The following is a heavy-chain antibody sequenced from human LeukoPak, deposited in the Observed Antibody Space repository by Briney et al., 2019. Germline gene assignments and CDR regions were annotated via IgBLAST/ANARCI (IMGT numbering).Heavy chain of an antibody. V-gene: IGHV4-39*01. CDR2: IYSSGST. Sequence: PWETLSLTCTVSGGAIISSSFYWVWIRQPPGRGLDWIGSIYSSGSTYYNPSVNSRATISVDTSKKELSLELSSVTAADTSMYYCARLYYSDSAFDYWGQGTLVTVSS. CDR3: ARLYYSDSAFDY. D-gene: IGHD3-10*01. J-gene: IGHJ4*01. CDR1: GGAIISSSFY.